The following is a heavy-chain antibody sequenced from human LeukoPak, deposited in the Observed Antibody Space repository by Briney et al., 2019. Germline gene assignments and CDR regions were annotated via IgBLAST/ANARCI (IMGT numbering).Heavy chain of an antibody. CDR2: ISYDGSNK. CDR1: GFTFSSYA. J-gene: IGHJ4*02. D-gene: IGHD3-16*01. Sequence: GGSLRLSCAASGFTFSSYAMHWVRQAPGKGLEWVALISYDGSNKYYADSVKGRFTISRDNSKNTLYLQMNSLRAKDTAVYYCAALKGGHFDYWGQGTLVTVSS. V-gene: IGHV3-30-3*01. CDR3: AALKGGHFDY.